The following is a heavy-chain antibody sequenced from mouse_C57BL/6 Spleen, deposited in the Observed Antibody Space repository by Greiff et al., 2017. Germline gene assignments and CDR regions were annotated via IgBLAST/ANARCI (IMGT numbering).Heavy chain of an antibody. J-gene: IGHJ4*01. V-gene: IGHV1-76*01. D-gene: IGHD1-1*02. CDR1: GYTFTDYY. Sequence: QVQLKESGAELVRPGASVKLSCKASGYTFTDYYINWVKQRPGQGLEWIARIYPGSGNPYYNEKFKGKATLTAEKSSSTAYMQLSSLTSEDSAVYFCGRGELWMDYWGQGTSVTVSS. CDR3: GRGELWMDY. CDR2: IYPGSGNP.